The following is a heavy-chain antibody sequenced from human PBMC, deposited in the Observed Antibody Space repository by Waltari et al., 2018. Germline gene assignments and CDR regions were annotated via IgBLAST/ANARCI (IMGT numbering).Heavy chain of an antibody. CDR1: GFIFSSYS. CDR3: ASLRVSAYYFDY. D-gene: IGHD6-6*01. Sequence: EVQLVESGGGLVKPGGSLRLSCAASGFIFSSYSMNWVRQAPGKGLEWVSSISSSSSYIYYADSVKGRFTSSRDNAKNSLYRQMNSLRAEDTAVYYCASLRVSAYYFDYWGQGTLVTVSS. CDR2: ISSSSSYI. J-gene: IGHJ4*02. V-gene: IGHV3-21*01.